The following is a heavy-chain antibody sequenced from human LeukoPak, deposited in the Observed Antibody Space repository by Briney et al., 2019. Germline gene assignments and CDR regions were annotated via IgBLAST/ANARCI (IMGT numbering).Heavy chain of an antibody. Sequence: PGGSLRLSCAVSGFTFSSYSMNWVRQAPGKGLEWVSSISSTSSYIYYADSVKGRFTISRDNAKNSLFLQMNSLRAEDTAVYYCARELMGLTMIVVVNPIDYWGQGTLVTVSS. V-gene: IGHV3-21*01. J-gene: IGHJ4*02. CDR3: ARELMGLTMIVVVNPIDY. CDR2: ISSTSSYI. D-gene: IGHD3-22*01. CDR1: GFTFSSYS.